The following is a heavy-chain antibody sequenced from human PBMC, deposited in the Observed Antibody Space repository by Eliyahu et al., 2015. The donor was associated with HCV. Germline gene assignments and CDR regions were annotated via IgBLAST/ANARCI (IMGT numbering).Heavy chain of an antibody. CDR3: ARIAFSSGWYKDYFDL. CDR2: IFSNDEK. D-gene: IGHD6-19*01. Sequence: QVTLKESGPVLVKPTETLTLTCTVXGFSLXXSRLGLSWIRQPPGKALEWLAHIFSNDEKXYSTSLRSRLTISKDTSKSQVVLTMTNMDPVDTATYYCARIAFSSGWYKDYFDLWGRGTLVTVSS. CDR1: GFSLXXSRLG. J-gene: IGHJ2*01. V-gene: IGHV2-26*01.